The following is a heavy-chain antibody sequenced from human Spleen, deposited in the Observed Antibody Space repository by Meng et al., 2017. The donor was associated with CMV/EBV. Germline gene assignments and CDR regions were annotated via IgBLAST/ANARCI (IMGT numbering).Heavy chain of an antibody. D-gene: IGHD6-6*01. CDR2: INWNGGST. J-gene: IGHJ6*02. CDR1: GFTFSSYW. CDR3: ARDWYSSSHRADYYFGMDV. V-gene: IGHV3-20*04. Sequence: GESLKISCAASGFTFSSYWMHWVRQGPGKGLEWVSGINWNGGSTGYADSVKGRFTISRDNAKNSLYLQMNSLRAEDTALYYCARDWYSSSHRADYYFGMDVWGQGTTVTVSS.